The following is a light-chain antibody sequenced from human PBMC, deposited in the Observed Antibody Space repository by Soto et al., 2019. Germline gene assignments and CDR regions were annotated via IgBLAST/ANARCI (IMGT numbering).Light chain of an antibody. CDR2: EVT. CDR1: SSDVGAYNY. CDR3: SSKRDSSTLFV. J-gene: IGLJ1*01. V-gene: IGLV2-14*01. Sequence: QCCLRQPAAVSASPAHSVTISCTGTSSDVGAYNYVSWYQHHPGKVPKLLIYEVTNRPSGVSDRFSGSKSGNTASLTISGLQAEDDADYYCSSKRDSSTLFVFGTGTKVTVL.